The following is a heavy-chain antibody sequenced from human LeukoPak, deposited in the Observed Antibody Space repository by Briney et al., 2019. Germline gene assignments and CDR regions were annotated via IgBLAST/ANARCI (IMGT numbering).Heavy chain of an antibody. CDR2: IHYSGST. J-gene: IGHJ3*02. D-gene: IGHD2-2*01. V-gene: IGHV4-39*01. CDR3: ARSYCSSSCYAVGAFDI. CDR1: GGSISSSTYY. Sequence: SETLSLTCTVSGGSISSSTYYWGWIRQPPGKGLEWMGSIHYSGSTYYNPSLKSRVTISVDMSKNQFSLRLSSVTAADTAVYYCARSYCSSSCYAVGAFDIWGQGTVVTVSS.